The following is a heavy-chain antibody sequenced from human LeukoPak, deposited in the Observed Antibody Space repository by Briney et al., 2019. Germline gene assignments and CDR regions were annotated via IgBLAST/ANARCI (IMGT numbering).Heavy chain of an antibody. J-gene: IGHJ4*02. CDR1: GFMFNNYW. D-gene: IGHD1-14*01. Sequence: GGSLRLSCAASGFMFNNYWMTWVRQAPGKGLEWVSSINGSGDKTYYADSVKGRFTISRDNSKNTLYLQMNSLRAEDTAVYYCAKPARTDYADYWGQGTLVTVSS. CDR3: AKPARTDYADY. CDR2: INGSGDKT. V-gene: IGHV3-23*01.